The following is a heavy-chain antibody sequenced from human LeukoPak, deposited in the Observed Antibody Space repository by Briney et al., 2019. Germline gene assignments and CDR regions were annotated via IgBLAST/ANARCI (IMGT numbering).Heavy chain of an antibody. V-gene: IGHV3-74*01. CDR3: ARDKGYSSDC. D-gene: IGHD2-15*01. Sequence: GGPLRLSCAASGFSIENYWMHWVRQAPGKGLVWVSQINSDGSRTTYADSVKGRFTISRDDAKNTVYLQMDTLGADDTAVYYCARDKGYSSDCWGQGALVTVSS. CDR2: INSDGSRT. J-gene: IGHJ4*02. CDR1: GFSIENYW.